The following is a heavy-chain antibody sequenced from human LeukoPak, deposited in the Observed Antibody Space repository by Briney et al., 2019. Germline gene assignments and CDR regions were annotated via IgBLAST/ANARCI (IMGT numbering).Heavy chain of an antibody. CDR3: ATQPGSGGS. Sequence: GGSLRLSCAASGFTFSSYSMNWVRQAPGKGLEWVSVIYNIGSTYYADSVKGRFTISRDNSKTTLYLQMNSLRAEDTAVYYCATQPGSGGSWGQGTLVTVSS. V-gene: IGHV3-66*01. J-gene: IGHJ5*02. D-gene: IGHD1-14*01. CDR2: IYNIGST. CDR1: GFTFSSYS.